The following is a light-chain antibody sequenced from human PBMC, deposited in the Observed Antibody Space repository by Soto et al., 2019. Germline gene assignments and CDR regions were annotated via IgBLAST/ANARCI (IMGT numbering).Light chain of an antibody. J-gene: IGLJ3*02. CDR2: DVS. V-gene: IGLV2-11*01. CDR1: SSDVDGYNY. Sequence: QSALTQPRSVSGSPGQSVTISCTGTSSDVDGYNYVSWYQQHPGKAPKLMIYDVSKRPSGVPDRFSGYKSGNRASLTISGLQAEDEADYYCCSYVGSYTRVFGGGTQLTVL. CDR3: CSYVGSYTRV.